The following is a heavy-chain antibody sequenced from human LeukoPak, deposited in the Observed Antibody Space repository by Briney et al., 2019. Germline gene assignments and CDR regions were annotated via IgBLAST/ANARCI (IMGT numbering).Heavy chain of an antibody. V-gene: IGHV1-2*02. Sequence: GASVKVSCKASGYTFTGYYMHWVRQAPGQGLEWMGWINPNSGGTNYAQKFQGRVTMTRDTSISTAYMELSRLRSDDTAVYYCARDGYDFWSGYCTSTSGGYWGQGTLVTVSS. D-gene: IGHD3-3*01. J-gene: IGHJ4*02. CDR1: GYTFTGYY. CDR3: ARDGYDFWSGYCTSTSGGY. CDR2: INPNSGGT.